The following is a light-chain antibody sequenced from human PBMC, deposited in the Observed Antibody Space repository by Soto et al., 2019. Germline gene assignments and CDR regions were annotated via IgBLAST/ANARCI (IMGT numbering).Light chain of an antibody. CDR2: KAS. CDR3: QQYDSFPLT. CDR1: QSISNW. Sequence: IQMTQSPSTLSAPVGARVTITCRASQSISNWLALYQQRPGRAPQLLIHKASTLETGVPSRFSGSGSGTEFTLTISSLQPDDFASYFCQQYDSFPLTFGGG. J-gene: IGKJ4*01. V-gene: IGKV1-5*03.